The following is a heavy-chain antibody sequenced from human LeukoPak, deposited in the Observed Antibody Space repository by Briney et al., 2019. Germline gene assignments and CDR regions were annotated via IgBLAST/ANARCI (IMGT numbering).Heavy chain of an antibody. CDR3: ARDITSSRRESYYMDV. V-gene: IGHV1-2*02. CDR2: INPNSGDT. J-gene: IGHJ6*03. D-gene: IGHD6-13*01. CDR1: GYTFTGYY. Sequence: ASVKVSCKASGYTFTGYYMHWVRQAPGQGLEWMGWINPNSGDTNYAQKFQGRVTMTTDTSTSTAYMELRSLRSDDTAVYYCARDITSSRRESYYMDVWGKGTTVTVSS.